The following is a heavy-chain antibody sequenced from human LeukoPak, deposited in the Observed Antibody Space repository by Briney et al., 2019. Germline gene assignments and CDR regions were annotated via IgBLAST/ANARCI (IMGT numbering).Heavy chain of an antibody. CDR3: ARGQYYASGSYHNDY. Sequence: GGSLRLSCAASGFTFSSYAMSWVRQAPGKGLQWVSTITGTTHYADSVRGRFTISRDNSKNILYLQMNSLSTEDTAIYYCARGQYYASGSYHNDYWGQGTLVTVSS. J-gene: IGHJ4*02. D-gene: IGHD3-10*01. V-gene: IGHV3-23*01. CDR1: GFTFSSYA. CDR2: ITGTT.